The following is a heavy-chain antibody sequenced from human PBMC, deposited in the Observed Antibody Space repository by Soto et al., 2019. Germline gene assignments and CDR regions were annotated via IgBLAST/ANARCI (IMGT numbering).Heavy chain of an antibody. J-gene: IGHJ3*02. CDR2: IDPSDSYT. V-gene: IGHV5-10-1*01. D-gene: IGHD3-22*01. CDR3: ARPLLPDSYDGSVGAFDI. CDR1: GYSFTSYW. Sequence: PGESLKISCKGSGYSFTSYWISWVRQMPGKGLEWMGRIDPSDSYTNYSPSFQGHVTISADKSISTAYLQWSSLKASDTAMYYCARPLLPDSYDGSVGAFDIWGQGTMDTVS.